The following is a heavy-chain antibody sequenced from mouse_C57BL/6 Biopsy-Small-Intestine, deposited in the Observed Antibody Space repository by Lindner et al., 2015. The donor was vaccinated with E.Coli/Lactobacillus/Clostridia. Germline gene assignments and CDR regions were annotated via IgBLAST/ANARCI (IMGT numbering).Heavy chain of an antibody. CDR3: ATLPTIWGSYRYDAFDI. CDR1: GYTLTELS. CDR2: FDPEDGET. J-gene: IGHJ3*01. D-gene: IGHD2-3*01. Sequence: SVKVSCKVSGYTLTELSMHWVRQAPGKGLEWMGGFDPEDGETIYAQKFQGRVTMTEDTSTDTAYMELSSLRSEDTAVYYCATLPTIWGSYRYDAFDIWGQGTMVTVSS. V-gene: IGHV1-18*01.